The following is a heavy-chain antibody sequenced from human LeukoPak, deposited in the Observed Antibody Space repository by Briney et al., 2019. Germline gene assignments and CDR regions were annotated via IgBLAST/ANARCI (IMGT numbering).Heavy chain of an antibody. D-gene: IGHD6-19*01. CDR3: AREEAVAGTFDY. J-gene: IGHJ4*02. Sequence: PGRSLRLSCAASGFTFSSYAMHWVRQAPGKGLEYVSAISSNGGSTYYANSVKGRFTISRDNSKNTLYLQMGSLRAEDMAVYYCAREEAVAGTFDYWGQGTLVTVSS. CDR1: GFTFSSYA. CDR2: ISSNGGST. V-gene: IGHV3-64*01.